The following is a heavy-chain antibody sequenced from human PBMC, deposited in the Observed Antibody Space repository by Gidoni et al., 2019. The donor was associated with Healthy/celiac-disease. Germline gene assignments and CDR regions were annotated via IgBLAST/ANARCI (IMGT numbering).Heavy chain of an antibody. J-gene: IGHJ4*02. CDR1: GYTFTSYD. Sequence: QVQLVQSGAEVKKPGASVKVSCQASGYTFTSYDTNWVRQATGQGLEGRGWMNPNSGNTGYAQKFQGRVTITRNTSISTAYMELSSLRTEDTAVYYCARGRRSGWYGRRVSDYWGQGTLVTVSS. D-gene: IGHD6-19*01. CDR2: MNPNSGNT. CDR3: ARGRRSGWYGRRVSDY. V-gene: IGHV1-8*03.